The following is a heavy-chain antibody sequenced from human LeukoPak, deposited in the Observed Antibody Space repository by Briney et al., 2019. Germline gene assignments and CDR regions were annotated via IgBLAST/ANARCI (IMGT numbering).Heavy chain of an antibody. Sequence: PGTSLRLSCAASGFTFRNYGMQWVRQAPGKGLEWVALIWYGGTIKHCADSVEGRFTISRDNSKNTVYLQMNSLRAEDTAVYYCARFVPYYMDVWGKGTTVTVSS. J-gene: IGHJ6*03. CDR1: GFTFRNYG. D-gene: IGHD3-16*01. V-gene: IGHV3-33*01. CDR3: ARFVPYYMDV. CDR2: IWYGGTIK.